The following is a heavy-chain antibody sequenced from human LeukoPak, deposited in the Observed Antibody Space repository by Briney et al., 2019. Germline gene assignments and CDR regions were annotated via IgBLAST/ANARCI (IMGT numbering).Heavy chain of an antibody. CDR3: AKDHIRSMTTVTPWVDY. Sequence: GGSLRLSCAASAFTFSTYTMHWVRQAPGKGLEWVAVISYDGSNKYYADSVKGRFTISRDNSKNTLYLQMNSLRAEDTAVYYCAKDHIRSMTTVTPWVDYWGQGTLVTVSS. V-gene: IGHV3-30*04. CDR1: AFTFSTYT. CDR2: ISYDGSNK. D-gene: IGHD4-17*01. J-gene: IGHJ4*02.